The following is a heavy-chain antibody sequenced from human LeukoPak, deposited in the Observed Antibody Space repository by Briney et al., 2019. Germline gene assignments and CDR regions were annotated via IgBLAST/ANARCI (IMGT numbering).Heavy chain of an antibody. V-gene: IGHV3-30*04. D-gene: IGHD1/OR15-1a*01. Sequence: PGGSLRLSCATSGFTLSSSAMHWVRQPPGKGLEWVALISYDGINQYYAESVKGRFIISRDNSKNTLYLQLNSLRLEDTAVYYCTLTTFGVVYYFDYWGQGTLVTVSS. CDR2: ISYDGINQ. CDR1: GFTLSSSA. CDR3: TLTTFGVVYYFDY. J-gene: IGHJ4*02.